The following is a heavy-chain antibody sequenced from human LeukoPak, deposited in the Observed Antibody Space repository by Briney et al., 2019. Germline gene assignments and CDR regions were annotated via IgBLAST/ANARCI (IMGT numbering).Heavy chain of an antibody. J-gene: IGHJ4*02. D-gene: IGHD5-24*01. V-gene: IGHV4-34*01. CDR1: GGSISNYY. CDR2: INHRGGT. Sequence: PSETLSLTCVVSGGSISNYYWSWIRQPPGKGLEWIGEINHRGGTNYHPSLTSRVTISIDTSHYQFSLKLNSVPAADTAVYYCARVPLQFQEPFDYWGQGTLVTVSS. CDR3: ARVPLQFQEPFDY.